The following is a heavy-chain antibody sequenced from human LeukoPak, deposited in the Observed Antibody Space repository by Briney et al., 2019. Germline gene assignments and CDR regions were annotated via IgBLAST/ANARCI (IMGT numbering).Heavy chain of an antibody. V-gene: IGHV1-2*06. D-gene: IGHD3-10*01. CDR1: GYTFTTDYY. CDR2: INPNDGDV. CDR3: ARDPRPAIAHSGSDY. Sequence: ASVKVSCKASGYTFTTDYYIHWVRQVAGQGLEWMGRINPNDGDVRYAQKFQGRVTMTRDTSISTAYMELSSLRYDDTAVYFCARDPRPAIAHSGSDYWGQGTLVTVSS. J-gene: IGHJ4*01.